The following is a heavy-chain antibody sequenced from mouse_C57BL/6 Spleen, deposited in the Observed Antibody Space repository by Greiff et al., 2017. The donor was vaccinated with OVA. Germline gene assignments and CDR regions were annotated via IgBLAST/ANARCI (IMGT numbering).Heavy chain of an antibody. Sequence: QVQLQQSGAELVKPGASVKISCKASGYAFSSYWMNWVKQRPGKGLEWIGQIYPGDGDTTYNGKFKGKATLTADKSSSTAYMQLSSLTSEDSAVYFCARKSPLYYDYDGGFAYWGQGTLVTVSA. CDR1: GYAFSSYW. J-gene: IGHJ3*01. V-gene: IGHV1-80*01. CDR2: IYPGDGDT. D-gene: IGHD2-4*01. CDR3: ARKSPLYYDYDGGFAY.